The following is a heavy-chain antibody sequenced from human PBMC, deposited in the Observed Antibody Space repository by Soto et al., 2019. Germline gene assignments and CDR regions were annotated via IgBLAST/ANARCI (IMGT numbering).Heavy chain of an antibody. D-gene: IGHD3-10*01. CDR3: ASTYYYGSGSYYHAHYYYYYMDV. CDR2: ISGSGGST. CDR1: GFTFSSYA. Sequence: GGSLRLSCAASGFTFSSYAMSWVRQAPGKGLEWVSAISGSGGSTYYADSVKGRFTISRDNSKNTLYLQMNSLRAEDTAVYYCASTYYYGSGSYYHAHYYYYYMDVWGKGATVTVSS. J-gene: IGHJ6*03. V-gene: IGHV3-23*01.